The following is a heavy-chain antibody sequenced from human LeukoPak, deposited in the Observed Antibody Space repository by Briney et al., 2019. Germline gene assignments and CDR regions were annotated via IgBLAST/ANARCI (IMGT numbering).Heavy chain of an antibody. CDR2: MNPNSGNT. Sequence: ASVKVSCKASGYTFTSYDINWVRQATGQGLEWMGWMNPNSGNTGYAQKFQGRVTMTRNTSISTAYMELSSLRSEDTAVYYCARDNERKVLLWFGELFGWFDPWGQGTLVTVSS. J-gene: IGHJ5*02. V-gene: IGHV1-8*01. CDR3: ARDNERKVLLWFGELFGWFDP. CDR1: GYTFTSYD. D-gene: IGHD3-10*01.